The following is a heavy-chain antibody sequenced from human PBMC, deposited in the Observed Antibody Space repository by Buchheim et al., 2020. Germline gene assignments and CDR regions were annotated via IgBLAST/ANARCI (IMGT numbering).Heavy chain of an antibody. CDR2: INSDGSST. CDR3: ARAGPYSSGWRSGVGIDY. Sequence: EVQLVESGGGLVQPGGSLRLSCAASGFTFSSYWMHWVRHAPGKGLVWVSRINSDGSSTSYADSVKGRFTISRDNAKNTLYLQMNSLRAEDTAVYYCARAGPYSSGWRSGVGIDYWGQGTL. V-gene: IGHV3-74*01. J-gene: IGHJ4*02. D-gene: IGHD6-19*01. CDR1: GFTFSSYW.